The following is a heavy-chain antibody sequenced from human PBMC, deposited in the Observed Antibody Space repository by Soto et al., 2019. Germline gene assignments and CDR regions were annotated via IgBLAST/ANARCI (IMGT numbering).Heavy chain of an antibody. CDR2: IYWDDDK. J-gene: IGHJ4*02. Sequence: QITLKESGPTLVKPTQTLTLTCTFSVFSLSTSGVGVGWIRQPPGEALEWLAVIYWDDDKRYSPSLKSRLTITKDTSKNQVVLTMTNMDAVDTATYYCAQRGTVFDYWGKGGLVTVSS. V-gene: IGHV2-5*02. CDR1: VFSLSTSGVG. D-gene: IGHD1-1*01. CDR3: AQRGTVFDY.